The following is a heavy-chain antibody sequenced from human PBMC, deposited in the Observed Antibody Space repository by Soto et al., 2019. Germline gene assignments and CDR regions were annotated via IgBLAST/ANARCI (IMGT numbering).Heavy chain of an antibody. Sequence: EVQLVESGGGLVQPGGSLRLSCAASGFSFSSYWMTWVRQAPGKGLEWVANIKEDGREKYYVASVKGRFTISRDNDKSLLYLQMYSLTPHDTAVYYCAGDGVRNGAYNGWLDPWGQGTLVTVSS. CDR1: GFSFSSYW. CDR3: AGDGVRNGAYNGWLDP. V-gene: IGHV3-7*03. D-gene: IGHD3-16*01. J-gene: IGHJ5*02. CDR2: IKEDGREK.